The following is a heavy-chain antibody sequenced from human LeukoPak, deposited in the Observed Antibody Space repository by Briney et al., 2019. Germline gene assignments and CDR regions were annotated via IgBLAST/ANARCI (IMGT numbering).Heavy chain of an antibody. V-gene: IGHV4-59*01. Sequence: SETLSLTCTVSGGSISSYYWSWIRQPPGKGLEWIGYVYYSGSTNYNPSLKSRVTISVDTSKNQFSLKLSSVTAADTAVYYCARGQQWLGPLFDYWGQGTLVTVSS. CDR1: GGSISSYY. J-gene: IGHJ4*02. CDR2: VYYSGST. D-gene: IGHD6-19*01. CDR3: ARGQQWLGPLFDY.